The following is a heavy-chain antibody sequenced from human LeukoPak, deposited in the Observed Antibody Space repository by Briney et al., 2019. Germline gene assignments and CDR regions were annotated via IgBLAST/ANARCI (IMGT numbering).Heavy chain of an antibody. J-gene: IGHJ4*02. CDR1: GFTFSAYW. CDR3: ASSAYNGIKLDY. Sequence: GGSLRLSCAASGFTFSAYWMYWVRQATGKGLVWASRINSDGSTTTYADSVKGRFTISRDNARNTLYLQMNSLRAEDTAVYYCASSAYNGIKLDYWGQGNLVTVSS. D-gene: IGHD1-26*01. CDR2: INSDGSTT. V-gene: IGHV3-74*01.